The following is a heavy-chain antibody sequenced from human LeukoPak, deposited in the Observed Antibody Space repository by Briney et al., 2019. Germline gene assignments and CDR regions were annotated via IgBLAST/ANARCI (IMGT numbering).Heavy chain of an antibody. J-gene: IGHJ5*02. D-gene: IGHD2-15*01. CDR1: GGSISSSSYY. CDR3: ARGGYCSGGSCYWVWFDP. CDR2: IYYSGST. V-gene: IGHV4-39*07. Sequence: PSETLSLTCTVSGGSISSSSYYWGWIRQPPGKGLEWIGSIYYSGSTYYNPSLKSRVTISVDTSKNQFSLKLSSVTAADTAVYYCARGGYCSGGSCYWVWFDPWGQGTLVTVSS.